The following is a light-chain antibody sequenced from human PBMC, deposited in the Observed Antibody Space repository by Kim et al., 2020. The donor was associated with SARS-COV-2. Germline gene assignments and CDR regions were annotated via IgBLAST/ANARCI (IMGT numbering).Light chain of an antibody. CDR1: SLRRYY. J-gene: IGLJ2*01. CDR3: NSWDSNDNVV. Sequence: VALGQTVRITSQGDSLRRYYATWYQEKPGQAAVLVIYGKKNRTSGSPDRFCGYSAGNTASLTITGTQAGDEADYYCNSWDSNDNVVFGGGTQLTVL. V-gene: IGLV3-19*01. CDR2: GKK.